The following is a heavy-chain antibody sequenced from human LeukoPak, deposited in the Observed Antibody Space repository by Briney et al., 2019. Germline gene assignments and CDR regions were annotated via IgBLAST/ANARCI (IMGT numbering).Heavy chain of an antibody. J-gene: IGHJ4*02. CDR2: ISSSGSTK. D-gene: IGHD6-19*01. V-gene: IGHV3-48*03. CDR1: GFTFSSYE. Sequence: GGSLRLSCAASGFTFSSYEMNWVRQAPGKGLEWVSYISSSGSTKYYADSVKGRFTISRDNAKNSLYLQMNSLRAEDTAVYYCARAYSSGWPYFDYWGQGTLVTVSS. CDR3: ARAYSSGWPYFDY.